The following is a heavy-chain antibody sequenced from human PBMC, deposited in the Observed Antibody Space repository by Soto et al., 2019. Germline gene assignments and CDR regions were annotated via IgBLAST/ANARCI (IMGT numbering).Heavy chain of an antibody. CDR3: ARDPDGWQNDAFDI. J-gene: IGHJ3*02. V-gene: IGHV4-59*01. Sequence: SETLSLTCTVSGGSISSYYWSWIRQPPGKGLEWIGYIYYSGSTNYNPSLKSRVTISVDTSKNQFSLKLSSVTAADTAVYYCARDPDGWQNDAFDIWGQGTMVTVSS. CDR2: IYYSGST. D-gene: IGHD6-19*01. CDR1: GGSISSYY.